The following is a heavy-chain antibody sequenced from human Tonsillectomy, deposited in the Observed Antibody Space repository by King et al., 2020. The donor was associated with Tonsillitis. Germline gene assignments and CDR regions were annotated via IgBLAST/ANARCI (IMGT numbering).Heavy chain of an antibody. J-gene: IGHJ1*01. CDR3: ARVSSGWYLGYFQH. D-gene: IGHD6-19*01. CDR2: ISYDGSNK. V-gene: IGHV3-30-3*01. CDR1: RFTFSSHA. Sequence: QVQLVESGGGVVQPWRSLRLSCAASRFTFSSHAMHWVRQAPGKGLEWVAVISYDGSNKYYADSVKGRFTISRDNSKNTLYLQMTSLRAEDTAVYYCARVSSGWYLGYFQHWGQGTLVTVSS.